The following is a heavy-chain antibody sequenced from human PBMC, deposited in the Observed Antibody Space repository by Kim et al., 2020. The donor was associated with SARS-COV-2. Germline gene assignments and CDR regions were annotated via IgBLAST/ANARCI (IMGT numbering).Heavy chain of an antibody. V-gene: IGHV4-59*01. J-gene: IGHJ3*02. CDR1: GGSISSYY. CDR3: ARIDYGDYARGNAFDI. D-gene: IGHD4-17*01. CDR2: IYYSGST. Sequence: SETLSLTCTVSGGSISSYYWSWIRQPPGKGLEWIGYIYYSGSTNYNPSLKSRVTISVDTSKNQFSLKLSSVTAADTAVYYCARIDYGDYARGNAFDIWGQGTMVTVSS.